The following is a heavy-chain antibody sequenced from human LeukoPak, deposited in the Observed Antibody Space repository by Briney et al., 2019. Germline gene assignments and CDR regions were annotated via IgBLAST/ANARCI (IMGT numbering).Heavy chain of an antibody. D-gene: IGHD6-19*01. CDR2: IYYSGST. CDR3: ARGLVAVAGPFDY. Sequence: PSETLSLTCTVSGGSISSSSYYWGWIRQPPGKGPEWIGSIYYSGSTYYNPSLKSRVTISVDTSKNQFSLKLSSVTAADTAVYYCARGLVAVAGPFDYWGQGTLVTVSS. J-gene: IGHJ4*02. CDR1: GGSISSSSYY. V-gene: IGHV4-39*07.